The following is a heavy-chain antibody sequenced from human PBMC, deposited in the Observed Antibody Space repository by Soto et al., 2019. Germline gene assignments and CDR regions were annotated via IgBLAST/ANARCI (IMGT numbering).Heavy chain of an antibody. V-gene: IGHV4-34*01. Sequence: SETLSLTCAVYGGSFSGYYWSWIRQPPGKGLEWIGEINHSGSTNYNPSLKSRVTISVDTSKNQFSLKLSSVTAADTAVYYCARAIVAAAGPSNILGFAYWGQGTLVTVSS. J-gene: IGHJ4*02. D-gene: IGHD6-13*01. CDR2: INHSGST. CDR3: ARAIVAAAGPSNILGFAY. CDR1: GGSFSGYY.